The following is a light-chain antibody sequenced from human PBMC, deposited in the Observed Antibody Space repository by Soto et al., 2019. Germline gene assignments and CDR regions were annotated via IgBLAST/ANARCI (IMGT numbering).Light chain of an antibody. J-gene: IGKJ1*01. CDR2: GAS. V-gene: IGKV3-15*01. Sequence: EVVMTQSPATLSVSPGESATLSCRASQSVSSNLAWYQQKPGQASRLLIYGASTRATGIPARFSGSGSGTEFTLTISSLQSEDFAVYYCQQYNNWPRTFGQGTKVDIK. CDR3: QQYNNWPRT. CDR1: QSVSSN.